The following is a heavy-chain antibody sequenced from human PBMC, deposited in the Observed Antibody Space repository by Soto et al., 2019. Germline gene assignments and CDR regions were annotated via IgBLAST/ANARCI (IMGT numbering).Heavy chain of an antibody. D-gene: IGHD6-19*01. J-gene: IGHJ4*02. CDR2: IIPILGIA. Sequence: QVQLVQSGAEVKKPGSSVKVSCKASGGTFSSYTISWVRQAPGQGLEWMGRIIPILGIANYAQKFQGRVTITADKSTSPAYMELSSLRSEDTAVYYCARTAVAGTDFDYWGQGTLVTVSS. CDR1: GGTFSSYT. V-gene: IGHV1-69*02. CDR3: ARTAVAGTDFDY.